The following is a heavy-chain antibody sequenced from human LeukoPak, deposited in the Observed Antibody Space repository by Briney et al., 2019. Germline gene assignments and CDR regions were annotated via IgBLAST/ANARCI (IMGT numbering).Heavy chain of an antibody. CDR2: ISNDGSHK. CDR1: GFIISGYA. V-gene: IGHV3-30-3*01. Sequence: GGSLRLSCAASGFIISGYAMHWVRQAPGKGLEWVALISNDGSHKNYADSVNGRLTISRDDSNNLLYLRMNSLTTEDTAVYYCAREWSQYSSTWKGAFDIWGQGTMVTVSS. D-gene: IGHD6-13*01. CDR3: AREWSQYSSTWKGAFDI. J-gene: IGHJ3*02.